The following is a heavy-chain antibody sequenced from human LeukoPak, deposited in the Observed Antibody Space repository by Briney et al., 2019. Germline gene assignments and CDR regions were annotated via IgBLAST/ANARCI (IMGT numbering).Heavy chain of an antibody. CDR2: ISSSSSYI. Sequence: GGSLRLSCAASGFTFSSYSMNWVRQAPGKGLEWVSSISSSSSYIYYADSVKGRFTISRDNAKNSLYLQMNSLRAEDTAVYYCARDPAAGVAGNWFDPWGQGTLVTVSS. V-gene: IGHV3-21*01. D-gene: IGHD6-25*01. CDR3: ARDPAAGVAGNWFDP. J-gene: IGHJ5*02. CDR1: GFTFSSYS.